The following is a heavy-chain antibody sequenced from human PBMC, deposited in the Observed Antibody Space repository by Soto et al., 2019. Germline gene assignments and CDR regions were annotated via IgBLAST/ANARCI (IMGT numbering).Heavy chain of an antibody. D-gene: IGHD5-18*01. CDR3: ADVCSGYNYGCYNY. V-gene: IGHV3-23*01. CDR2: ISGGGSST. Sequence: GGSLRLSCAASGFTFSSSAMSWVRQAPGKGLEWVSTISGGGSSTYYAGSVKGRFTISRDNSKNTLYLQMNSLRAEDTAVYYCADVCSGYNYGCYNYWGQGTLVTVSS. CDR1: GFTFSSSA. J-gene: IGHJ4*02.